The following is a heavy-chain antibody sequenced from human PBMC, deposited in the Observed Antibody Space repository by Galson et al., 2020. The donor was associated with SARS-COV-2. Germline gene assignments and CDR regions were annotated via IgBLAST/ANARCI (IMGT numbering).Heavy chain of an antibody. CDR2: ISGSGGST. CDR3: AKILGYCSGGSCLGYYFDY. Sequence: GGSLRLSCAASGFTFSSYAMSWVRQAPGKGLEWVSAISGSGGSTYYAESVKGRLTISRDNSKNTLYLQMNSLRAEDTAVYYCAKILGYCSGGSCLGYYFDYWGQGTLVTVSS. J-gene: IGHJ4*02. CDR1: GFTFSSYA. V-gene: IGHV3-23*01. D-gene: IGHD2-15*01.